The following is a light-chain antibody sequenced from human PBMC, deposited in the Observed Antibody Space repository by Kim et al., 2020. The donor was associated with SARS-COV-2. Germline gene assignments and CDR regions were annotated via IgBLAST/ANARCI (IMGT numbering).Light chain of an antibody. J-gene: IGLJ2*01. Sequence: GQSITISCTGTSSDVGGYNYVTWYLQHPGKAPKLMIFDVSKRPSGVSNRFSGSKSGNTASLTISGLQAEDEADYYCSSHTSSNTLVFGGGTQLTVL. CDR1: SSDVGGYNY. V-gene: IGLV2-14*03. CDR2: DVS. CDR3: SSHTSSNTLV.